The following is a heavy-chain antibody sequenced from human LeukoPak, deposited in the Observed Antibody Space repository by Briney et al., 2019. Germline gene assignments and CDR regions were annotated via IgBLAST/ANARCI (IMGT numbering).Heavy chain of an antibody. J-gene: IGHJ4*02. V-gene: IGHV1-2*02. CDR3: ARDGDNYYDSSGGFDY. CDR1: GYTFTGYY. CDR2: INPNSGGT. Sequence: ASVKVSCKASGYTFTGYYMHWVRQAPGQGLEWMGWINPNSGGTNYAQKFQGRVTMTRDTSISTAYMELSRLRSDDTAVYYCARDGDNYYDSSGGFDYWGQGTLVTVSS. D-gene: IGHD3-22*01.